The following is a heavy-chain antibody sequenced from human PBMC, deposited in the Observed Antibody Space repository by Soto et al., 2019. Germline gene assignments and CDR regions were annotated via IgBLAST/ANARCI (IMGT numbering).Heavy chain of an antibody. CDR3: AKDGSYYDSSGPGGWFDP. CDR1: GFTFDDYT. D-gene: IGHD3-22*01. V-gene: IGHV3-43*01. CDR2: ISWDGGST. Sequence: PGGSLRLSCAASGFTFDDYTMHWVRQAPGKGLEWVSLISWDGGSTYYADSVKGRFTISRDNSKNSLYLQMNSLRTEDTALYYCAKDGSYYDSSGPGGWFDPWGQGTLVTVSS. J-gene: IGHJ5*02.